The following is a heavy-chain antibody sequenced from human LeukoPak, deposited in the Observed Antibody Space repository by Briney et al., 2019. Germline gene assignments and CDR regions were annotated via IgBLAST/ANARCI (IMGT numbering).Heavy chain of an antibody. Sequence: SETLSLTCAVYGGSFSSYYWSWIRQPPGKGLEWIGEINHSGSTNYNPSLKSRVTISVDTSKNQFSLKLSSVTAADTAVYYCARVKDIVVVPAAIRYNWFDPWGQGTLVTVSS. D-gene: IGHD2-2*01. CDR2: INHSGST. CDR3: ARVKDIVVVPAAIRYNWFDP. CDR1: GGSFSSYY. J-gene: IGHJ5*02. V-gene: IGHV4-34*01.